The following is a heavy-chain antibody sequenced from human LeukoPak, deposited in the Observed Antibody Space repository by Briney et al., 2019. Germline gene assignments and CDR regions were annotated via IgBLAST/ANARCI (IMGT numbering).Heavy chain of an antibody. CDR1: GGSIIATNYY. CDR3: ARHGGGRFDP. D-gene: IGHD3-16*01. Sequence: PSETLSLTCTVSGGSIIATNYYWAWVRQPPWKGLECIGSLHYTGSTFTNPSLKSRVTMSVDTSKNQLSLKLSSVTAADTAVYYCARHGGGRFDPWGQGSLVTVSS. J-gene: IGHJ5*02. CDR2: LHYTGST. V-gene: IGHV4-39*01.